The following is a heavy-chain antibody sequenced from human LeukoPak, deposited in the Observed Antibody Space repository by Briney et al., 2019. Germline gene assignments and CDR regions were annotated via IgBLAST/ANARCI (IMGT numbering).Heavy chain of an antibody. Sequence: SETLSLTCTVSGGSVSSGSYYWSWIRQPPGKGLEWIGYIYYSGSTNYNPSLKSRVTISVDTSKNQFSLKLSSVTAADMAVYYCARSLGGATIDYWGQGTLVTVSS. V-gene: IGHV4-61*01. D-gene: IGHD1-26*01. CDR3: ARSLGGATIDY. J-gene: IGHJ4*02. CDR1: GGSVSSGSYY. CDR2: IYYSGST.